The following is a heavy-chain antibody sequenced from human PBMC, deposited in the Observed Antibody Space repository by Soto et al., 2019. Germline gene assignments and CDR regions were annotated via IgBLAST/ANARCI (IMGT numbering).Heavy chain of an antibody. CDR3: ARDMGRNYYDSSGYYPY. CDR1: GFTFSSYA. V-gene: IGHV3-30-3*01. CDR2: ISYDGSNK. Sequence: QVQLVESGGGVVQPGRSLRLSCAASGFTFSSYAMHWVRQAPGKGLEWVAVISYDGSNKYYADSVKGRFTISRDNSKNTRYLQMNSLRAEDTAVYYCARDMGRNYYDSSGYYPYWGQGTLVTVSS. D-gene: IGHD3-22*01. J-gene: IGHJ4*02.